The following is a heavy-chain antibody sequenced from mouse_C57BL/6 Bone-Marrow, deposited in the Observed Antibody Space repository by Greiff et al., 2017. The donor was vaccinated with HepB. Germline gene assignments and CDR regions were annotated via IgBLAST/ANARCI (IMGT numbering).Heavy chain of an antibody. Sequence: QVTLKVSGPGLVQPSQRLSITCTVSGFSLTSYGVHWVRQSPGKGLEWLGVIWSGGSTDYNAAFISRLSISKDNSKSQVFFKMNSLQADDTAIYYCARNQGYYGSSYWYFDVWGTGTTVTVSS. J-gene: IGHJ1*03. V-gene: IGHV2-2*01. CDR1: GFSLTSYG. D-gene: IGHD1-1*01. CDR2: IWSGGST. CDR3: ARNQGYYGSSYWYFDV.